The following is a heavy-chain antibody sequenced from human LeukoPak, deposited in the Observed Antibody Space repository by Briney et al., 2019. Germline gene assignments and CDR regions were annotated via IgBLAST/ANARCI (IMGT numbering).Heavy chain of an antibody. CDR3: AREGRAARPNYYYGMDV. V-gene: IGHV4-34*01. CDR2: INHSGST. D-gene: IGHD6-6*01. CDR1: GGSFSGYY. J-gene: IGHJ6*02. Sequence: KPSETLSLTCAVYGGSFSGYYWSWIRQPPGKGLEWIGEINHSGSTNYNPSLKSRVTISVDTSKNQFSLKLSSVTAADTAVYYCAREGRAARPNYYYGMDVWGQGTTVTVSS.